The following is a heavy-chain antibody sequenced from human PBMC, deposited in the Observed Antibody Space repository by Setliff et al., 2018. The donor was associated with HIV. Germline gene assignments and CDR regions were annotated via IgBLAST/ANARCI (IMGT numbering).Heavy chain of an antibody. CDR3: ARSITMVRGVIAYYYYMDV. J-gene: IGHJ6*03. D-gene: IGHD3-10*01. CDR2: IIPAFGTA. CDR1: GGTFSSYA. Sequence: ASVKVSCKTSGGTFSSYAVSWVRQAPGQGLEWMGGIIPAFGTANYAQKFQGRVTITTDESTSTAYMELGSLRSDDTAVYYCARSITMVRGVIAYYYYMDVWGKGTTVTVSS. V-gene: IGHV1-69*05.